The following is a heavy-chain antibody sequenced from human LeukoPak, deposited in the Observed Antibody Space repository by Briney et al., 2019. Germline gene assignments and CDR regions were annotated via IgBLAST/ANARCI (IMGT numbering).Heavy chain of an antibody. D-gene: IGHD4-11*01. CDR2: ISSSGSTI. CDR1: GFTFSDYY. CDR3: ARAPSASTVITGGFDY. J-gene: IGHJ4*02. V-gene: IGHV3-11*01. Sequence: NSGGSLRLSCAASGFTFSDYYMSWIRQAPGKGLEWVSYISSSGSTIYYADSVKGRFTISRDNAKNSLYLQMNSLRAEDTAVYCCARAPSASTVITGGFDYWGQGTLVTVSS.